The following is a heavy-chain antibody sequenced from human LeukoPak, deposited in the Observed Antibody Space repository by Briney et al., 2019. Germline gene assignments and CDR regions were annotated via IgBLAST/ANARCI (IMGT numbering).Heavy chain of an antibody. Sequence: GGSLRFSCAASGFPFSSYGMHWVRQAPGKRLEWVAFIRYDGCNKYYADSVKGRFTISRDNSKNTLYLQMNSLRAEDTAVYYCAKLSTVTTDYWGQGTLVTVSS. V-gene: IGHV3-30*02. J-gene: IGHJ4*02. CDR1: GFPFSSYG. CDR3: AKLSTVTTDY. CDR2: IRYDGCNK. D-gene: IGHD4-17*01.